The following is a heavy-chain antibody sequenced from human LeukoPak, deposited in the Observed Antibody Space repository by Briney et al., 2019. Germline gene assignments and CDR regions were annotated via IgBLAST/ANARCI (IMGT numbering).Heavy chain of an antibody. D-gene: IGHD3-10*01. CDR3: ARRRGDDSGSYYIKYYYYYYMDV. Sequence: SETLSLTCTVSGGSISSGDYYWSWIRQPPGKGLEWIGYIYYSGSTYYNPSLKSRVTISVDTSKNQFSLKLRYVTAADTAVYYCARRRGDDSGSYYIKYYYYYYMDVWGKGTTVTVSS. J-gene: IGHJ6*03. V-gene: IGHV4-30-4*08. CDR1: GGSISSGDYY. CDR2: IYYSGST.